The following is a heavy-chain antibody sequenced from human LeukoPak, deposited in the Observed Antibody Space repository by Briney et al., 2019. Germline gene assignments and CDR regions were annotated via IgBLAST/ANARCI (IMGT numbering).Heavy chain of an antibody. Sequence: SETLSLTCTVSGGSVSSGSYYWSWIRQPPGKGLEWIGYIYYSGSTKYNPSLKSRVTISIDTSKNQFSLKLTSVTPTDTSGYXXXXXXXXRXXFDPWGQGTLVTVSS. V-gene: IGHV4-61*01. J-gene: IGHJ5*02. CDR1: GGSVSSGSYY. CDR2: IYYSGST. CDR3: XXXXXXRXXFDP.